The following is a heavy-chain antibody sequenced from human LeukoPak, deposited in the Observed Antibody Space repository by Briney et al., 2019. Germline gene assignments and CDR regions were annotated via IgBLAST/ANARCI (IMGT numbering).Heavy chain of an antibody. CDR3: AREGPCGGDCYVGFDY. Sequence: EASVKVSCKASGGTFSSYAISWVRRAPGQGLEWMGGIIPIFGTANYAQKFQGRVTITADESTSTAYMELSSLRSEDTAVYYCAREGPCGGDCYVGFDYWGQGTLVTVSS. J-gene: IGHJ4*02. CDR1: GGTFSSYA. CDR2: IIPIFGTA. D-gene: IGHD2-21*02. V-gene: IGHV1-69*13.